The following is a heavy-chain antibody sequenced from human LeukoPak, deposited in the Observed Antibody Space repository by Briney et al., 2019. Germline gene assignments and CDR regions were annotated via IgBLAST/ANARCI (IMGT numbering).Heavy chain of an antibody. CDR2: INHSGST. CDR3: ARIVGASDY. V-gene: IGHV4-34*01. D-gene: IGHD1-26*01. CDR1: GGSFSRYS. Sequence: SETLSLTCAVYGGSFSRYSWSWIRRPPGKGLEWIGEINHSGSTNYNPSLKGRVTISVDTSKNQFSLKLRSVTAADTAVYYCARIVGASDYWGQGTLVTVSS. J-gene: IGHJ4*02.